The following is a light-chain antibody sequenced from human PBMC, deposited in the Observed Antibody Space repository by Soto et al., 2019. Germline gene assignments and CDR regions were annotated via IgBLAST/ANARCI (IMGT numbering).Light chain of an antibody. J-gene: IGLJ3*02. CDR1: SSDVGGFSY. V-gene: IGLV2-14*01. Sequence: QCALTQPASVCGSPGHSITISCTGTSSDVGGFSYVSWFQQDPGKAPKLIIYEVSNRPSGVSIRFSGSKSGNTASLTVSGLQAEDEADYYCASFTRSNTWVIGGGTKLTV. CDR2: EVS. CDR3: ASFTRSNTWV.